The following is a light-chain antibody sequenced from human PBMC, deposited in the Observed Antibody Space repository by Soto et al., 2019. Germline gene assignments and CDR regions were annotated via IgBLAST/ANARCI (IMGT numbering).Light chain of an antibody. J-gene: IGKJ1*01. CDR3: QQSYSTTRT. V-gene: IGKV1-39*01. CDR1: QFIDSY. CDR2: AAS. Sequence: DIQLTQSPTSLSASVGDRVTIACRASQFIDSYLNWYQQKPGKAPKLLIYAASSLQSGVSSRFSGSGSGTYFTLTINSLQPEDFATYYCQQSYSTTRTFGQGTKVDIK.